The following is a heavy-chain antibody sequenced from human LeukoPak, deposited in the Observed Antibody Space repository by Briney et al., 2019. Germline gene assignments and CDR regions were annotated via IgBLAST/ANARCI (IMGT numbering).Heavy chain of an antibody. CDR3: ARDPGSSSWYTGRNWFDP. V-gene: IGHV4-34*01. Sequence: SETLSLTCAVYGGSFSGYYWSWIRQPPGKGLEWIGEINHSGSTNYNPSLKSRVTISVDTSKNQFSLKLSSVTAADTAVYYCARDPGSSSWYTGRNWFDPWGQGTLVTVSS. J-gene: IGHJ5*02. D-gene: IGHD6-13*01. CDR2: INHSGST. CDR1: GGSFSGYY.